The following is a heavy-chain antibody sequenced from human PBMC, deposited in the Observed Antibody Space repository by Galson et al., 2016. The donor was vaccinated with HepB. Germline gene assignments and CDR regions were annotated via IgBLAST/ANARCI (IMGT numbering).Heavy chain of an antibody. V-gene: IGHV4-39*02. CDR2: LYYSGNT. CDR3: ARRTWTGAAGTLFFDF. J-gene: IGHJ4*02. D-gene: IGHD6-13*01. CDR1: GGSISSSSYC. Sequence: SETLSLTCIVSGGSISSSSYCWGWIRQPPGKGLEWIGSLYYSGNTNYNPSLKSRATISVDTSDNSFSLKMRSVTAADTALYYCARRTWTGAAGTLFFDFWGQGTLVTVSS.